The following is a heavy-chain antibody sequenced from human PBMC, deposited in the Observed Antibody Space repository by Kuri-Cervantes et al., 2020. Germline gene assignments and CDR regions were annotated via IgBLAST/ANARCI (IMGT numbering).Heavy chain of an antibody. J-gene: IGHJ5*02. CDR2: IIPIFGTA. V-gene: IGHV1-69*05. CDR3: VTYRITVAGDVS. D-gene: IGHD6-19*01. Sequence: SVKVSCKASGGTFSSYAISWVRQAPGQGLEWMGGIIPIFGTANYAQKFQGRVTITTDESTSTAYTELSSLRSEDTAVYYCVTYRITVAGDVSWGQGTLVTVSS. CDR1: GGTFSSYA.